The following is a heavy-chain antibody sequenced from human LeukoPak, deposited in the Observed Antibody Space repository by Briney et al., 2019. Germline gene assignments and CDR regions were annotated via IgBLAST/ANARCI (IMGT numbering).Heavy chain of an antibody. J-gene: IGHJ5*02. V-gene: IGHV1-2*02. Sequence: ASVKVSCKASGYTFTDNYIHWVRQVPGQGLEWMGWINPYTADTNSAQKFQGRVTMTRDTSTSTAYMELRSLRSDDTAVYYCARENTVALRDNWFDPWGQGTLVTVSS. CDR1: GYTFTDNY. CDR3: ARENTVALRDNWFDP. D-gene: IGHD6-19*01. CDR2: INPYTADT.